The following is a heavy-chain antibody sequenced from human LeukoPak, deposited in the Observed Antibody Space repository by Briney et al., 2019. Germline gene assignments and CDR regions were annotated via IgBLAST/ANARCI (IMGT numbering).Heavy chain of an antibody. CDR1: GYTFTSYD. Sequence: GASVKVSCKASGYTFTSYDINWVRQATGQGLEWMGWMNPNSGNTGYAQKFQGRVTMTRNTSISTAYMELSSLRSEDTAVYYCARGYPHDYGAYKTPNGYWGQGTLVTVSS. CDR3: ARGYPHDYGAYKTPNGY. CDR2: MNPNSGNT. V-gene: IGHV1-8*01. J-gene: IGHJ4*02. D-gene: IGHD4-17*01.